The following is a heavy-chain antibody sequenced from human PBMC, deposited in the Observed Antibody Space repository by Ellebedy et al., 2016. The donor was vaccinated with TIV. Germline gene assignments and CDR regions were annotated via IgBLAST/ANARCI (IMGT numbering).Heavy chain of an antibody. CDR2: ITESGGNT. J-gene: IGHJ2*01. Sequence: GESLKISCAASGFTFSSYAMCWVRQAPGKGLEWVSSITESGGNTYYADSVKGRFTISRDNSKNTLYLQMNSPRAEDTAVNYCAKEPKVHAGPWYFDLWGRGTLVTVSS. CDR1: GFTFSSYA. CDR3: AKEPKVHAGPWYFDL. V-gene: IGHV3-23*01. D-gene: IGHD1-1*01.